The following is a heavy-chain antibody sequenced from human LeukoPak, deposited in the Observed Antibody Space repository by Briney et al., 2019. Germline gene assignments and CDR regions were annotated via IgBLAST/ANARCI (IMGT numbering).Heavy chain of an antibody. J-gene: IGHJ6*03. D-gene: IGHD6-13*01. Sequence: SETLSLTCTVSGGSISSSSYYWGWIRQPPGKGLEWIGSIYYSGSTYYNPSLKSRVTISVDTSKNQFPLKLSSVTAADTAVYYCASLTYSSSWYDPYYYYYYMDVWGKGTTVTISS. CDR1: GGSISSSSYY. CDR3: ASLTYSSSWYDPYYYYYYMDV. CDR2: IYYSGST. V-gene: IGHV4-39*01.